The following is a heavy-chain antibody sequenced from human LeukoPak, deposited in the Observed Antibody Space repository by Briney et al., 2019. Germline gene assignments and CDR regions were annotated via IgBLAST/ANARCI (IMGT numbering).Heavy chain of an antibody. D-gene: IGHD2-21*02. CDR3: ARGSLVTATYLFDY. J-gene: IGHJ4*02. V-gene: IGHV3-21*01. Sequence: PGGSLRLSCAASGFTFSSYSMNWVRQAPGKGLEWVSSISSSSSYIYYADSVKGRFTISRDNAENSLYLQMNSLRAEDTAVYYCARGSLVTATYLFDYWGQGTLVTVSS. CDR1: GFTFSSYS. CDR2: ISSSSSYI.